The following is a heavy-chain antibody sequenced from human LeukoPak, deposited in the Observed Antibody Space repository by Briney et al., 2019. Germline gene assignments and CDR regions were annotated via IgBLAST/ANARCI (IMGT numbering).Heavy chain of an antibody. CDR3: ARGRVQRITMIVVVITYPPTFDY. V-gene: IGHV4-39*07. Sequence: SETLSLTCTVSGGSISSSSYYWGWIRQPPGKGLEWIGSIYYSGSTYYNPSLKSRVTISVDTSKNQFSLKLSSVTAADTAVYYCARGRVQRITMIVVVITYPPTFDYWGQGTLVTVSS. CDR1: GGSISSSSYY. J-gene: IGHJ4*02. D-gene: IGHD3-22*01. CDR2: IYYSGST.